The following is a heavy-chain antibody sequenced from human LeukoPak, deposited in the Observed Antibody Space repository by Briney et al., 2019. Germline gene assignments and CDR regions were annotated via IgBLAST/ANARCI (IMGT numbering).Heavy chain of an antibody. Sequence: GGSLRLSCAASGFTFSDYYMSWIRQAPGEGLEWVSYICSSGSTIYYADSVKGRFTISRDNAKNSLYLQMNSLRAEDTAVYYCARYSHSSSWYQWGQGTLGTVSS. CDR2: ICSSGSTI. J-gene: IGHJ4*02. CDR3: ARYSHSSSWYQ. CDR1: GFTFSDYY. D-gene: IGHD6-13*01. V-gene: IGHV3-11*04.